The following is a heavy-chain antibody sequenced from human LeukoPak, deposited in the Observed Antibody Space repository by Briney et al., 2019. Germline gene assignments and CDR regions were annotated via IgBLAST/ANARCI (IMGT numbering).Heavy chain of an antibody. CDR2: IYTSGST. CDR1: GGSISSYY. Sequence: TSETLSLTCTVSGGSISSYYRSWIRQPPGKGLEWIGYIYTSGSTNYNPSLKSRVTISVDTSKNQFSLKLSSVTAADTAVYYCARRAYSSSSSYYYYYMDVWGKGTTVTVSS. J-gene: IGHJ6*03. D-gene: IGHD6-6*01. V-gene: IGHV4-4*09. CDR3: ARRAYSSSSSYYYYYMDV.